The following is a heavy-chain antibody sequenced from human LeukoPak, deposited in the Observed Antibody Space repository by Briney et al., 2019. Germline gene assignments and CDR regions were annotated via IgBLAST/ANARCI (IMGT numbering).Heavy chain of an antibody. J-gene: IGHJ4*02. CDR2: ISGSGGST. D-gene: IGHD3-3*01. CDR3: AKNALFGVVISYFDY. CDR1: GFTFSSYA. Sequence: GGSLRLSCAATGFTFSSYAMSWVRQAPGKGLEWVSAISGSGGSTYYADSVKGRFTISRDNSKNTLYLQMNSLRAEDTAVYYCAKNALFGVVISYFDYWGQGTLVTVSS. V-gene: IGHV3-23*01.